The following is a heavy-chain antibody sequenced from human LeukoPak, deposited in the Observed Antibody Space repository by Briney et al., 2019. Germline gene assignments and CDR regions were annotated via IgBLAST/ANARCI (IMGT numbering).Heavy chain of an antibody. J-gene: IGHJ4*02. D-gene: IGHD5-18*01. Sequence: ASVKVSCKASGYTFTSYGISWVRQAPGQGLEWMGWISAYNGNTNYARKLQGRVTMTTDTSTSTAYMELRSLRSDDTAVYYCARVRLAFMVNWDFDYWGQGTLVTVSS. CDR1: GYTFTSYG. CDR3: ARVRLAFMVNWDFDY. V-gene: IGHV1-18*01. CDR2: ISAYNGNT.